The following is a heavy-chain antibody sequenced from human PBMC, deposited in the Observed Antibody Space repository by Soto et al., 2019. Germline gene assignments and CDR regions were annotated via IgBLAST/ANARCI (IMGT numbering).Heavy chain of an antibody. D-gene: IGHD6-19*01. J-gene: IGHJ4*02. CDR3: ARGYSSGWYGFDY. Sequence: QVQLVQSGAEVKKPGSSVKVSCKASGGTFSSYTITWVRQAPGQGLEWMGRIIPILGIANYAQKFQGRVTITADKSTSTAYRELSSLRSEDTAVYYCARGYSSGWYGFDYWGQGTLVTVSS. CDR2: IIPILGIA. CDR1: GGTFSSYT. V-gene: IGHV1-69*02.